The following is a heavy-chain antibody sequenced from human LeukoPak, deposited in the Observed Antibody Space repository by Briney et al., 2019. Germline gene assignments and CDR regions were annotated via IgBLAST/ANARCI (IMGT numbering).Heavy chain of an antibody. D-gene: IGHD4-23*01. CDR2: ISWNSGSI. Sequence: GRSLRLSCAASGFTFDDYAMHWVRQAPGKGLEWVSGISWNSGSIGYADSVKGRFTISRDNAKNSLYLQMNSLRAEDTALYYCAKEANYGGAYYFDYWGQGTLVTVSS. CDR1: GFTFDDYA. V-gene: IGHV3-9*01. CDR3: AKEANYGGAYYFDY. J-gene: IGHJ4*02.